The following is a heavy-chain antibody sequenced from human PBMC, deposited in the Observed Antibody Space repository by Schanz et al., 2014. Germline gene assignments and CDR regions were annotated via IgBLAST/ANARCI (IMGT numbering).Heavy chain of an antibody. D-gene: IGHD3-9*01. V-gene: IGHV1-46*01. CDR2: IYLSDGST. Sequence: QGLLVQSGGEVKKPGASVKISCKASGYTFTTYGISWVRQAPGQGLEWMGRIYLSDGSTRYAQKFQGRVTVTRDTSTTTVYMDLSSLISEDTAVYYCAFDRDDAYDIWGQGTTVTVSS. CDR3: AFDRDDAYDI. J-gene: IGHJ3*02. CDR1: GYTFTTYG.